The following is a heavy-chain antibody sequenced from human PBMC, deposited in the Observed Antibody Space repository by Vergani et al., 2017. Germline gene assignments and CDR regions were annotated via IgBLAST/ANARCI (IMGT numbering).Heavy chain of an antibody. J-gene: IGHJ4*02. CDR3: ATPTIFGVVIDDY. CDR2: ITPFNGNT. Sequence: QMQLVQSGAEVKKTGSSVKVSCKASGYTFTYRYQHWVRQAPGQALEWMGWITPFNGNTNYAQKFQDRVTITRDRSMSTAYMELSSLRSEDTAVYYCATPTIFGVVIDDYWGQGTLVTVSS. V-gene: IGHV1-45*02. CDR1: GYTFTYRY. D-gene: IGHD3-3*01.